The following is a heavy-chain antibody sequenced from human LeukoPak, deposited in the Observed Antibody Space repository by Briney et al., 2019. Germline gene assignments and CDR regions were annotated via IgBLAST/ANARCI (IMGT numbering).Heavy chain of an antibody. CDR2: IRYDGSNK. CDR3: AKNLYYYDSSGHLFDY. V-gene: IGHV3-30*02. Sequence: GGSLRLSCVASGFTFSSHSMTWVRQAPGKGLEWVAFIRYDGSNKYYADSVKGRFTISRDNSKNTLYLQMNSLRAEDTAVYYCAKNLYYYDSSGHLFDYWGQGTLVTVSS. D-gene: IGHD3-22*01. J-gene: IGHJ4*02. CDR1: GFTFSSHS.